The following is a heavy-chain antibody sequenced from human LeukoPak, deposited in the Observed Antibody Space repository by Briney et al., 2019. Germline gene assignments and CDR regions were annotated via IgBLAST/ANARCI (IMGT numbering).Heavy chain of an antibody. J-gene: IGHJ4*02. CDR3: ARVGGGSHYFYFDY. CDR1: GYTFTTYG. D-gene: IGHD1-26*01. Sequence: GASVKVSCKASGYTFTTYGLSWVRQAPGQGLEWMGWISAYNSYTNYAQKLQGRLTMTTDTSTSTAYMELRSLRSDDTAVYYCARVGGGSHYFYFDYWGQGTLVTVSS. V-gene: IGHV1-18*01. CDR2: ISAYNSYT.